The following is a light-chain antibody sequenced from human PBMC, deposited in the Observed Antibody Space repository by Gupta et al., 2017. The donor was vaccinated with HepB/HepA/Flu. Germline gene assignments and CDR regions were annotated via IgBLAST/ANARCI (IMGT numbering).Light chain of an antibody. CDR3: QQFFNTLVS. Sequence: DIVMTQSPDSLAVSLGERATINCKSSQSLLFRSNNKNYLAWYQQKPGQPPKLLIYWASTRESGVPDRFSGSGSGTDFSLTISSLQAEDVAVYYCQQFFNTLVSFGGGTKVEIE. J-gene: IGKJ4*01. CDR2: WAS. CDR1: QSLLFRSNNKNY. V-gene: IGKV4-1*01.